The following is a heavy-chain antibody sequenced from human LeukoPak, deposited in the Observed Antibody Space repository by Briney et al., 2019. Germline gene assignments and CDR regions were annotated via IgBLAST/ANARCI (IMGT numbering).Heavy chain of an antibody. CDR1: GYTFTGYY. Sequence: ASVKVSCKASGYTFTGYYMHWVRQAPGQGLEWMGIINPSGGSTSYAQKFQGRVTMTRDTSTSTAYMELRSLRSDDTAVYYCARRIGDYVWGSLSNYYYMDVWGKGTTVTISS. CDR3: ARRIGDYVWGSLSNYYYMDV. V-gene: IGHV1-46*01. J-gene: IGHJ6*03. D-gene: IGHD3-16*01. CDR2: INPSGGST.